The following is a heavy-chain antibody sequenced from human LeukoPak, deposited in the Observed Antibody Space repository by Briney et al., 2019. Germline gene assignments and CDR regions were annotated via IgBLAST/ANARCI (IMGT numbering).Heavy chain of an antibody. CDR3: AHISSSWPDY. D-gene: IGHD6-13*01. J-gene: IGHJ4*02. Sequence: PGGSLRLSCAASGFTFSTSDMGWVRQAPGKGLEWVSSISGSGGTTFYADSVKGRFTISRDNSKNTLYLQMNSLRAEDTAVYYCAHISSSWPDYWGQGTLVTVSS. CDR2: ISGSGGTT. V-gene: IGHV3-23*01. CDR1: GFTFSTSD.